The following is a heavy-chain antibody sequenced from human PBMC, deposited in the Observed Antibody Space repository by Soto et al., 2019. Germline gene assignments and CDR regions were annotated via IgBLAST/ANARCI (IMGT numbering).Heavy chain of an antibody. CDR2: ISSPSSSI. J-gene: IGHJ6*02. Sequence: LRLSCAASGFTFSTYSMNWVRQAPGKGLEWVSYISSPSSSIYYADSLKGRFIISRDNAKNSLYLQMNSLRDEDTAVYYCARDLTFPATRRGMDVWGQGTTVTVSS. CDR1: GFTFSTYS. V-gene: IGHV3-48*02. CDR3: ARDLTFPATRRGMDV.